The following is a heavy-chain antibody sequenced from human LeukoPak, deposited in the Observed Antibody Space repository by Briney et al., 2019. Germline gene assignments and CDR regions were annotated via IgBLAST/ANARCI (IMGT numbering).Heavy chain of an antibody. J-gene: IGHJ4*02. CDR3: ANSAIYGDLRSLDY. CDR1: GFTFDDYA. D-gene: IGHD4-17*01. Sequence: GGSLRLSCAASGFTFDDYAMHWVRQAPGKGLEWVSAISGSGGSTYYADSVQGRFTISRDNSKNTLYLQMNSLRAEDTAVYYCANSAIYGDLRSLDYWGQGTLVTVSS. CDR2: ISGSGGST. V-gene: IGHV3-23*01.